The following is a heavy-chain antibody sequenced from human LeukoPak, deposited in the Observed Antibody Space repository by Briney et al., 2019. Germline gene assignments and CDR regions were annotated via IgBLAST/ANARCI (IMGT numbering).Heavy chain of an antibody. CDR3: ARDEGYTYGRYWYFDL. Sequence: FLRLSCAAPVFTFSIYGIHWVRQAPGKGLEWGSVIWYDGSNKYYADSVKGRFTISRDNSKNTLYLQMNSLRAEDTAVYYCARDEGYTYGRYWYFDLWGGGTLVTVSS. V-gene: IGHV3-33*01. CDR1: VFTFSIYG. D-gene: IGHD5-18*01. CDR2: IWYDGSNK. J-gene: IGHJ2*01.